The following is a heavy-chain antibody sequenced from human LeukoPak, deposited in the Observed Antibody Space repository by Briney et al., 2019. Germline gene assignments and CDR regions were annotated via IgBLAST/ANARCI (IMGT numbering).Heavy chain of an antibody. CDR2: ISYDGSNK. Sequence: AGGSLRLSCAASGFTFSSYAMHWVRQAPGKGLEWVAVISYDGSNKYYADSVKGRFTISRDNSKNTLYLQMNSLRAEDTAVYYCARDTKYYDILTGYHWYFDLWGRGTLVTVSS. D-gene: IGHD3-9*01. V-gene: IGHV3-30-3*01. J-gene: IGHJ2*01. CDR3: ARDTKYYDILTGYHWYFDL. CDR1: GFTFSSYA.